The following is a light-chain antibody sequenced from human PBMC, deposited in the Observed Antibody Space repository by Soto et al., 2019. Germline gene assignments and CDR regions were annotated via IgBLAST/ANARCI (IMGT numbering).Light chain of an antibody. CDR2: SNN. J-gene: IGLJ1*01. CDR3: QSYDTSLSGFYV. V-gene: IGLV1-40*01. Sequence: QSALTHPPPVSGAPGQRVTISCTGSSSNIGAGSDVHWYQQLPGTAPKLLIHSNNNRPSGVPDRFSGSRSGTSASLAITGLQAEDEADDYCQSYDTSLSGFYVFGTGTKV. CDR1: SSNIGAGSD.